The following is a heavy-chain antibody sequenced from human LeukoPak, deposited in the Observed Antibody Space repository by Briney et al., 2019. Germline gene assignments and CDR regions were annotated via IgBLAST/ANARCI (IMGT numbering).Heavy chain of an antibody. D-gene: IGHD1-26*01. V-gene: IGHV4-59*11. J-gene: IGHJ4*02. Sequence: SETLSLTCTVSGGSISSHFWSWIRQPPGKGLEWIGYINYSGSTNYNPSLKSRVTISVDTSKNQFSLRLSSVTAADTAVYYCARDGYSGSSLFDYWGQGTLVTVSS. CDR3: ARDGYSGSSLFDY. CDR2: INYSGST. CDR1: GGSISSHF.